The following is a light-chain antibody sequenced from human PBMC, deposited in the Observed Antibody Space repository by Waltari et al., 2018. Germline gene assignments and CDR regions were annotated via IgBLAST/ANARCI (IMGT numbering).Light chain of an antibody. Sequence: SYVLTQPPSVSVAPGKTARIPCGGNDIGTRSVHWDQQKPGQAPVLVAFDASNRPSGIPEGSPGANAANTATLTISRVEAGDEADYYCHVWDTKTDHVVFGGGTKLTVL. V-gene: IGLV3-21*03. CDR2: DAS. CDR1: DIGTRS. J-gene: IGLJ2*01. CDR3: HVWDTKTDHVV.